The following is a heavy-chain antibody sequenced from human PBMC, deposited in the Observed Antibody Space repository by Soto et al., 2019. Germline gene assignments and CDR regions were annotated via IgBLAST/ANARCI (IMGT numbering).Heavy chain of an antibody. CDR2: ISSSSSYI. CDR3: ARAASSYYYDSSGYYYVV. J-gene: IGHJ4*02. D-gene: IGHD3-22*01. Sequence: EVQLVESGGGLVKPGGSLRLSCAASGFTFSSYSMNWVRQAPGKGLEWVSSISSSSSYIYYADSVKGRFTISRDNAKNSKYQQMNSLRTEDPAVYYCARAASSYYYDSSGYYYVVWGQGTLVTVSS. V-gene: IGHV3-21*01. CDR1: GFTFSSYS.